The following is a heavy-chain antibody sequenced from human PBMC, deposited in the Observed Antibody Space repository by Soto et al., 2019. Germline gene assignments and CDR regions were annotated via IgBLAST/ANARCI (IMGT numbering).Heavy chain of an antibody. J-gene: IGHJ5*02. CDR2: VSANNGFT. CDR3: ARGADARHLQS. V-gene: IGHV1-18*01. D-gene: IGHD2-8*01. Sequence: ASVKGSVKTSGDTFTNFALSCVRQAPGQGLECLGVVSANNGFTHFAQEFQGRVSLKTDTSTSTGYLDLRSISYNETAVYHCARGADARHLQSLGQGTPDTDSP. CDR1: GDTFTNFA.